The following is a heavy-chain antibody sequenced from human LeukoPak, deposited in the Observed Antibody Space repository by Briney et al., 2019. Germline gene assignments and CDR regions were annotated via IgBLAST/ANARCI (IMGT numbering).Heavy chain of an antibody. J-gene: IGHJ4*02. D-gene: IGHD3-22*01. CDR2: ISNNGGST. V-gene: IGHV3-64*01. CDR3: AREVYYDSSGYYYDY. Sequence: GGSLRLSCAASGFTFSSYAMHWARQAPGKGLEYVSAISNNGGSTYYANSVKGRFTISRDNSKNTLYLQMGSLRAEDMAVYYCAREVYYDSSGYYYDYWGQGTLVTVSS. CDR1: GFTFSSYA.